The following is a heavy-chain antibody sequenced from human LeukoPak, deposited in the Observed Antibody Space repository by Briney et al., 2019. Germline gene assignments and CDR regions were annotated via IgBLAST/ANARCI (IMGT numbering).Heavy chain of an antibody. CDR2: IWYGGSNK. Sequence: GGSLRLSCAASGFTFSSYGMHWVRQAPGKGLEWVAVIWYGGSNKYYADSVKGRFTISRDNSKNTLYLQMNSLRAEDTAVYYCATDARIRDYWGQGTLVTVSS. CDR3: ATDARIRDY. J-gene: IGHJ4*02. CDR1: GFTFSSYG. D-gene: IGHD2-15*01. V-gene: IGHV3-33*01.